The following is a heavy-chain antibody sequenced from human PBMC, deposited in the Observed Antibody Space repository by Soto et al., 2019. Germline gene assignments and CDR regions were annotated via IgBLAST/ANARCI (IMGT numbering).Heavy chain of an antibody. CDR3: MTDRQYRPAY. Sequence: GGSLRLSCAASGFTFTNVHMIWVRQAPGKGLEWVGQITSNFDGGTTDYAAPVKGRFTISRDDSKNTLYLQMNSLKTEDAAVYYCMTDRQYRPAYWGQGTLVTVSS. CDR2: ITSNFDGGTT. V-gene: IGHV3-15*01. D-gene: IGHD3-16*02. CDR1: GFTFTNVH. J-gene: IGHJ4*02.